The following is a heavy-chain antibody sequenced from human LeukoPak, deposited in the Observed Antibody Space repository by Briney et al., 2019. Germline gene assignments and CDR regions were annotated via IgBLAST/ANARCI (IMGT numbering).Heavy chain of an antibody. CDR3: ARDNGSGYTKGYEHYYYYLDV. V-gene: IGHV4-4*07. CDR2: IHSGGTT. CDR1: GDSISDDY. D-gene: IGHD3-3*02. Sequence: PSETLSLTCTVSGDSISDDYYTWMRQPAGKGLEWIGRIHSGGTTNYNPSLMSRVTLSIDKSKKHISLRLTSVTAADTALYYCARDNGSGYTKGYEHYYYYLDVWGKGTTVTVSS. J-gene: IGHJ6*03.